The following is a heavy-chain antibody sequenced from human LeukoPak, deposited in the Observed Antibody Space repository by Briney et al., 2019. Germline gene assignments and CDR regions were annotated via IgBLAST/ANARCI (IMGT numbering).Heavy chain of an antibody. V-gene: IGHV1-18*01. CDR3: ARESRDGYNPYYFDY. CDR2: ISAYNGNT. Sequence: GASVKVSCKASGYTFTSYGISWVRQAPGQGLEWMGWISAYNGNTNYAQKLQGRVTMTTDTSTSTAYMELRSLRSDDTAVYYCARESRDGYNPYYFDYWGQGTLVTVSS. D-gene: IGHD5-24*01. J-gene: IGHJ4*02. CDR1: GYTFTSYG.